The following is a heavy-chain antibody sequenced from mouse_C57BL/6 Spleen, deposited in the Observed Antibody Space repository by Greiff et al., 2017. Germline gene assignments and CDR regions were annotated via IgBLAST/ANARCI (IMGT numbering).Heavy chain of an antibody. V-gene: IGHV1-69*01. Sequence: QVQLQQPGAELVMPGASVKLSCKASGYTFTRYWLHWVKPRPGQGLEWIGEIDPSDSYTKYNQKCKGKSTLTVDKSSSTAYIQLSSLRSEDAAVDYCARKLRGAMDYWGQGTSVTVSS. CDR2: IDPSDSYT. CDR3: ARKLRGAMDY. CDR1: GYTFTRYW. J-gene: IGHJ4*01. D-gene: IGHD3-3*01.